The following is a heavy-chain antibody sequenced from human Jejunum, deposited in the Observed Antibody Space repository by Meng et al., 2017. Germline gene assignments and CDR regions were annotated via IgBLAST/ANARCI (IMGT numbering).Heavy chain of an antibody. D-gene: IGHD6-6*01. Sequence: SETLSLTCTVSGVSVINGLYFWSWIRQPPGQALEWIGRVYYSGSTDYNPSLKSRVTISLDMSKNQFSLKLNSVSAAVSAVYYCARTYSTSFFDRWGQGTLVTVSS. J-gene: IGHJ4*02. CDR1: GVSVINGLYF. CDR2: VYYSGST. V-gene: IGHV4-61*01. CDR3: ARTYSTSFFDR.